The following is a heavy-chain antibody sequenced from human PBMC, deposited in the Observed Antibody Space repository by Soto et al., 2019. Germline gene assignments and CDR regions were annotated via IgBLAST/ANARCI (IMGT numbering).Heavy chain of an antibody. CDR1: GFTFNSYA. Sequence: EVQLLESGGAFVQPGGSLRLSCAASGFTFNSYAMSWVRQAPGKGLEWVSAIGSDGTAIQYADSVKGRFTISKDNSNDMLELQMNSLRAEDTAVYYCVRPGLTVPGTRYFDHWGQGALVTVSS. CDR3: VRPGLTVPGTRYFDH. V-gene: IGHV3-23*05. CDR2: IGSDGTAI. D-gene: IGHD6-19*01. J-gene: IGHJ4*02.